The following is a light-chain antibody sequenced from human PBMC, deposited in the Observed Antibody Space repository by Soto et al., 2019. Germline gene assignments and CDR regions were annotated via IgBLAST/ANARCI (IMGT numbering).Light chain of an antibody. CDR2: GPS. J-gene: IGKJ3*01. CDR1: QGINNH. V-gene: IGKV1-27*01. CDR3: QKYDSAPST. Sequence: DIQMTQSPSSLSASVGDRITITCRTRQGINNHLAWSQQKQGKVPELLFYGPSTLQSGVPSRFSGRGSGTDLTLTIISLHTEDVVTYYWQKYDSAPSTFGPGTRVDFK.